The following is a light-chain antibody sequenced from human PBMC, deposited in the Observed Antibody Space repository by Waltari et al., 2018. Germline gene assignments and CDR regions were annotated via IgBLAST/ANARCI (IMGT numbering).Light chain of an antibody. CDR2: GAS. CDR3: QQLKSYPRT. J-gene: IGKJ2*02. Sequence: DIQLTQSPSFLSASVGDRVTITCRVSQGIISYLAWYQQKPGKAPKVLIYGASTLQRGVPSRFSGSGSGTEFTLTISSLQPEDFATYYCQQLKSYPRTFGQGTKLEIK. V-gene: IGKV1-9*01. CDR1: QGIISY.